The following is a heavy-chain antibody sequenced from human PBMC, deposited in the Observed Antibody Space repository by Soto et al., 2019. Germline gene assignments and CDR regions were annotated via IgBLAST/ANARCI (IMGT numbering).Heavy chain of an antibody. CDR2: ISVSVGST. Sequence: GESLKISCAASGFTFSSYAMSWVRQAPGKGLDWVSAISVSVGSTYYADSVKGRFTISRDNSKNTLYLQMNSLRAEDTAVYYCAKVERAVAGIIDWGQGTLVTVSS. V-gene: IGHV3-23*01. CDR3: AKVERAVAGIID. D-gene: IGHD6-19*01. J-gene: IGHJ4*02. CDR1: GFTFSSYA.